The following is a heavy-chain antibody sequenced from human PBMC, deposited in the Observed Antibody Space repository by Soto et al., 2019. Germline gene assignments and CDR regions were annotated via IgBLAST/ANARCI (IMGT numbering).Heavy chain of an antibody. Sequence: QVQLQESGPGLVKPSETLSLTCTVSGDFISNFYWSWIRQPAGKGLQSLGRISASGRSNYNPNLQRRVATWLDTSKTQFSLRLTSLSAADTAVYFCARGMGRYFDLWGRGTLVTVFS. V-gene: IGHV4-4*07. CDR2: ISASGRS. CDR1: GDFISNFY. J-gene: IGHJ2*01. CDR3: ARGMGRYFDL. D-gene: IGHD2-8*01.